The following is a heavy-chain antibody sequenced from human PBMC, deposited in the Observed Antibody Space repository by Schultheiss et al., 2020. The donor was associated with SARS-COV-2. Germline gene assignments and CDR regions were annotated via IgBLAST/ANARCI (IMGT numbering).Heavy chain of an antibody. J-gene: IGHJ6*02. CDR3: ARDMADYYYGMDV. Sequence: SQTLSLTCPVSGGSISSGGHYWSWIRQLPGKGLEWIGYIYYSGSTNYNPSLKSRVTISVDTSKNQFSLKLSSVTAADTAVYYCARDMADYYYGMDVWGQGTTVTVSS. D-gene: IGHD5-24*01. CDR2: IYYSGST. V-gene: IGHV4-61*08. CDR1: GGSISSGGHY.